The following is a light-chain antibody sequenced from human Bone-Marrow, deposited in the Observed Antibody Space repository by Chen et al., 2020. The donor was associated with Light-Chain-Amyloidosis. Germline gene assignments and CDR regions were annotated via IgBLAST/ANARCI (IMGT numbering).Light chain of an antibody. Sequence: DVRMTQSPSNPSASLGDRVTITCRASQSIVDYLAWYQQKPGKAPRLLISRASNLESGVPSRFVGSGSGTEFTLTISSLQPDDFTTYYCQQYKIFSFTFGQGTELDLK. CDR2: RAS. V-gene: IGKV1-5*03. CDR3: QQYKIFSFT. CDR1: QSIVDY. J-gene: IGKJ2*01.